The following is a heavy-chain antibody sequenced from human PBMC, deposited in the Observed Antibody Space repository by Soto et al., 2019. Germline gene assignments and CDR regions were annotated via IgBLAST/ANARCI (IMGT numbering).Heavy chain of an antibody. V-gene: IGHV1-18*03. CDR1: GYTFTSYG. D-gene: IGHD3-10*01. CDR3: AREEEYYYGSGSYYIIDY. J-gene: IGHJ4*02. CDR2: ISAYNGNT. Sequence: QVQLVQSGAEVKKPGASVKVSCKASGYTFTSYGISWVRQAPGQGLEWMGWISAYNGNTNYAQKLQGRVTMTTDTSTSTAYMELRSLRSDDMAVYYCAREEEYYYGSGSYYIIDYWGQGTLVTVSS.